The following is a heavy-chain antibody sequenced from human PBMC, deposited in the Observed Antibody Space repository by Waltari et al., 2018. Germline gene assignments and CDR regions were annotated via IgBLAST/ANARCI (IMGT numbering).Heavy chain of an antibody. J-gene: IGHJ3*02. V-gene: IGHV1-2*06. Sequence: QVQLVQSGAEVKKPGASVKVSCKASGYPFTGYYMHWVRQAPGQGLEWMGRINPNSGGTNYAQKFQGRVTMTRDTSISTAYMELSRLRSDDTAVYYCAREGVLMVYHDAFDIWGQGTMVTVSS. D-gene: IGHD2-8*01. CDR1: GYPFTGYY. CDR2: INPNSGGT. CDR3: AREGVLMVYHDAFDI.